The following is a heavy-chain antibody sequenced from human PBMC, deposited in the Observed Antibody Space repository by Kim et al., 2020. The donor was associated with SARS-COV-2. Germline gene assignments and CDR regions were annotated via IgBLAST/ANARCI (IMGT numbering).Heavy chain of an antibody. CDR3: AKDLMDIVVVPAASPGGYGDYFDY. J-gene: IGHJ4*02. CDR1: GFTFSSYA. V-gene: IGHV3-23*01. D-gene: IGHD2-2*03. Sequence: GGSLRLSCAASGFTFSSYAMSWVRQAPGKGLEWVSAISGSGGSTYYADSVKGRFTISRDNSKNTLYLQMNSLRAEDTAVYYCAKDLMDIVVVPAASPGGYGDYFDYWGQGTLVTVSS. CDR2: ISGSGGST.